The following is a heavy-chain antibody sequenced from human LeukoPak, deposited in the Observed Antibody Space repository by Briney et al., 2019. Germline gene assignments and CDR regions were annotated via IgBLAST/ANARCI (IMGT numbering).Heavy chain of an antibody. V-gene: IGHV3-64*01. CDR3: ARAGKRAFDI. CDR1: GFTFSSYA. CDR2: ISSNGGST. Sequence: GGSLRLSCAASGFTFSSYAMHWVRQAPGKGLEYVSAISSNGGSTYYANSVKGRFTISRDNSKNTLYLQMGSLRAEDMAVYYCARAGKRAFDIWGQGTMVTVSS. J-gene: IGHJ3*02.